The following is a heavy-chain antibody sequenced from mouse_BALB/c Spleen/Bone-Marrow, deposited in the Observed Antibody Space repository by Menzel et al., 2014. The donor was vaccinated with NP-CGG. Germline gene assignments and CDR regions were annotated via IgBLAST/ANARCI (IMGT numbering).Heavy chain of an antibody. D-gene: IGHD2-4*01. CDR3: ASVYDYGRGYAMDY. Sequence: QVQLQHSGAELVRPGSSVKISCKASGYAFSNYGMNWVKQRPGQGLEWIGQIYPGDGETNYNGEFEGRVTLTADKSSSTAYMQVSSLTSEDSAVYFCASVYDYGRGYAMDYWGQGTSVTVSS. V-gene: IGHV1-80*01. CDR1: GYAFSNYG. J-gene: IGHJ4*01. CDR2: IYPGDGET.